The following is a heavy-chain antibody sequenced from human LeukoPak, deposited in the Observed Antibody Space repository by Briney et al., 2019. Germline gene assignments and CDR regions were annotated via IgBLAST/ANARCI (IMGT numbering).Heavy chain of an antibody. CDR2: IYPDDSDT. J-gene: IGHJ6*03. CDR3: ARLAYCSNDVCYSNYYYSMDV. V-gene: IGHV5-51*01. CDR1: GYTFSSYW. Sequence: RGESLKISCKGSGYTFSSYWIGWVRQMPGKGLEWMGIIYPDDSDTRYSPSFQGQDTISADKSISTAYLQWSSLKASDTAMYYCARLAYCSNDVCYSNYYYSMDVWGKGTTVTVSS. D-gene: IGHD2-8*01.